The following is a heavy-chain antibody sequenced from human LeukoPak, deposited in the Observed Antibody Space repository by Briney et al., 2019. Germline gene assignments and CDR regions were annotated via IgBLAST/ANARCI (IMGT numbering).Heavy chain of an antibody. Sequence: SETLSLTCAVYGGSFSGYYWSWIRQPPGKGLEWIGEINHSGSTNYNPSLKSRVTISVDTSKNQFSLKLSSVTAADTAVYCCARARRAPYYYDSSGYYPDYWGQGTLVTVSS. CDR3: ARARRAPYYYDSSGYYPDY. CDR2: INHSGST. V-gene: IGHV4-34*01. J-gene: IGHJ4*02. CDR1: GGSFSGYY. D-gene: IGHD3-22*01.